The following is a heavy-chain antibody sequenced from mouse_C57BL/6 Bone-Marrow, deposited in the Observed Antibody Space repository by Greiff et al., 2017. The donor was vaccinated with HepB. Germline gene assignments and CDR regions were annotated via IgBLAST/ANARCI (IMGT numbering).Heavy chain of an antibody. CDR2: IYPGSGST. D-gene: IGHD2-4*01. J-gene: IGHJ2*01. V-gene: IGHV1-55*01. CDR1: GYTFTSYW. Sequence: QVQLQQPGAELVKPGASVKMSCKASGYTFTSYWITWVKQRPGQGLEWIGDIYPGSGSTNYNEKFKSKATLTVDTSSSTAYMQLSSLTSEDSAVYYCARSGYDYDERGFDYWGQGTTLTVSS. CDR3: ARSGYDYDERGFDY.